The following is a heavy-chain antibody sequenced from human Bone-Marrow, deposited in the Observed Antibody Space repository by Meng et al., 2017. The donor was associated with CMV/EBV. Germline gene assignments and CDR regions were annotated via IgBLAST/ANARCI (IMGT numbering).Heavy chain of an antibody. D-gene: IGHD2-15*01. CDR3: ARYVVVVAATPSRYFDL. CDR1: GFTFSSYS. V-gene: IGHV3-21*01. J-gene: IGHJ2*01. CDR2: ISSSSSYI. Sequence: EVQLVESGGXLVKPGGSLRLSCAASGFTFSSYSMNWVRQAPGKGLEWVSSISSSSSYIYYADSVKGRFTISRDNAKNSLYLQMNSLRAEDTAVYYCARYVVVVAATPSRYFDLWGRGTLVTVSS.